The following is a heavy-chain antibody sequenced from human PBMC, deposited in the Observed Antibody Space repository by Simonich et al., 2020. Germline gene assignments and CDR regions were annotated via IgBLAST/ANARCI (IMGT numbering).Heavy chain of an antibody. V-gene: IGHV3-21*01. CDR1: GFTFSSSS. CDR2: SSNSSSYR. CDR3: ARDAAGDY. J-gene: IGHJ4*02. Sequence: EVQLVESGGGLVKPGGSLRLSCAASGFTFSSSSMNWVRQAPGNGREGVSSSSNSSSYRHYADSVKGRFTISRDNAKNSLYLQMNSLRAEDTAVYYCARDAAGDYWGQGTLVTVSS. D-gene: IGHD6-13*01.